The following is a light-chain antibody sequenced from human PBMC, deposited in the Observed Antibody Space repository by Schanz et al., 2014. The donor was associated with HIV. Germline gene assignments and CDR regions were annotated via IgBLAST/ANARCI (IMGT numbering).Light chain of an antibody. CDR2: SAS. Sequence: DIQMTQSPSTLSAFVGDRVTLTCRASQSIGNSLAWYQLKPGRAPKLLIYSASSLESGVPLKFSGTGSGTEFTLTISSLQPEDFATDYCQHYNSFSSTFGQGTKREIK. V-gene: IGKV1-5*03. CDR3: QHYNSFSST. CDR1: QSIGNS. J-gene: IGKJ2*01.